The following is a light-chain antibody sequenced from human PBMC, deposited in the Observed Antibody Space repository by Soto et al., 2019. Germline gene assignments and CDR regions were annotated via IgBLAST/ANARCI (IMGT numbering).Light chain of an antibody. CDR3: QQYNSSPWT. CDR2: KAS. CDR1: QSISSW. Sequence: DIQMTQSPSTLSASVGDRVTITCRASQSISSWLAWYQQKPGKAPKLLIYKASSLESGVPSRFSGSGSWTEFTLTIISLQPDDFATDYCQQYNSSPWTFGQGTKVEIK. J-gene: IGKJ1*01. V-gene: IGKV1-5*03.